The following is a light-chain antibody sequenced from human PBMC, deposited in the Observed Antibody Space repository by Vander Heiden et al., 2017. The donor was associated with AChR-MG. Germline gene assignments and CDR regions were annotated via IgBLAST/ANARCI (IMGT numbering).Light chain of an antibody. CDR3: QSYDSSLSGPVVV. Sequence: QSVLTQPPSVSGAPGQRVTISCTGSSSNIGAGYDVHWYQQLPGTAPKLLIYGNSNRPSGVPDRFSGSKSGTSASLAITGLQAEDEADYYCQSYDSSLSGPVVVFGGGTKL. CDR2: GNS. V-gene: IGLV1-40*01. J-gene: IGLJ2*01. CDR1: SSNIGAGYD.